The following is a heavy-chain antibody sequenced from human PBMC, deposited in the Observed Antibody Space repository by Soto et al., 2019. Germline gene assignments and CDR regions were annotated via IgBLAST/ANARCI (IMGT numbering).Heavy chain of an antibody. CDR2: IIPIFGTA. J-gene: IGHJ6*02. Sequence: QVQLVQSGAEVKKPGSSVKVSCKASGGTFSSYAISWVRQAPGQGLEWMGGIIPIFGTANYAQKFQGRVTITADESTSTAYMELSSLRYEDTAVYYDERVSARLVAGSEIEHYYYYGMDVWGQGTTVTVSS. D-gene: IGHD6-19*01. CDR1: GGTFSSYA. V-gene: IGHV1-69*01. CDR3: ERVSARLVAGSEIEHYYYYGMDV.